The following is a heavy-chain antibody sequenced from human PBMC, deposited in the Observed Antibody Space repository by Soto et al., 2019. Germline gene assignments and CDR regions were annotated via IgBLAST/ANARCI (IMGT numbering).Heavy chain of an antibody. D-gene: IGHD6-19*01. V-gene: IGHV1-69*06. J-gene: IGHJ4*02. Sequence: QVQLVQSGAEVKNPGSSVKVSCKTSGGTVNSYLIDWVRQAPGQGLEWMGGIIPAFGTAKYAQKFQGRVTITANKSTTTAYMELRTLTSEDTVVYYCARWLDQPPVGLYFDTWGQGTMVTVSS. CDR3: ARWLDQPPVGLYFDT. CDR1: GGTVNSYL. CDR2: IIPAFGTA.